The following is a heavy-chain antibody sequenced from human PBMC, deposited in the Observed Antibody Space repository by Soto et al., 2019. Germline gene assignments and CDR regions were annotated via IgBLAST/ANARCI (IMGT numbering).Heavy chain of an antibody. V-gene: IGHV3-23*01. J-gene: IGHJ4*02. Sequence: EVQLLESGGGLVQPGGSLRLSCAASEFTFSSYAMNWVRQAPGKGLEWVSSISGSGVTTHYADSVEGRFTISRDNSKNTLFLQMNSLRAEDTAVYYCAKDLGLDIHESSDYWGQGTLVTVSS. CDR3: AKDLGLDIHESSDY. CDR2: ISGSGVTT. D-gene: IGHD3-3*01. CDR1: EFTFSSYA.